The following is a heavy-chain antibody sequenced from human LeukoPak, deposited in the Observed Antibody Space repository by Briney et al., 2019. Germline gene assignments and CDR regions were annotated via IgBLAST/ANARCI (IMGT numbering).Heavy chain of an antibody. Sequence: GGSLRLSCAASGFTFSSYGMHWVRQAPGKGLEWVAVISYDGSNKYYADSVKGRFTISRDNSKNTLYLQMNSLRAEDTAVYYCARGTTYYYDSSGYYLDYWGQGTLVTVSS. CDR2: ISYDGSNK. CDR3: ARGTTYYYDSSGYYLDY. J-gene: IGHJ4*02. V-gene: IGHV3-30*19. D-gene: IGHD3-22*01. CDR1: GFTFSSYG.